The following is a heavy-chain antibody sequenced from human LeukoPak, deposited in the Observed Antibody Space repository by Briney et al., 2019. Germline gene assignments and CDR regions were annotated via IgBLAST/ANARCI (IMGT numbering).Heavy chain of an antibody. CDR3: AKVDYDILTGYLYYFDY. J-gene: IGHJ4*02. V-gene: IGHV3-30-3*01. D-gene: IGHD3-9*01. Sequence: GGSLRLSCAASGFTFSSYAMHWVRQAPGKGLEWVAVISYDGSNKYYADSVKGRFTISRDNSKNTLYLQMNSLRAEDTAVYYCAKVDYDILTGYLYYFDYWGQGTLVTVSS. CDR2: ISYDGSNK. CDR1: GFTFSSYA.